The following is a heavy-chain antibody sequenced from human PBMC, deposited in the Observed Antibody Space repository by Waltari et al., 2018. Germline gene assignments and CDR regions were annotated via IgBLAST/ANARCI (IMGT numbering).Heavy chain of an antibody. D-gene: IGHD2-15*01. V-gene: IGHV3-30-3*01. Sequence: QVQLVESGGGVVQPGRSLRLSCAASGFTFSSYAMHWVRQAPGKGLEWVAVISYDGSNKYYADSVKGRFTISRDNSKNTLYLQMNSLRAEDTAVYYCARDGSVVVAANYMDVWGKGTTVTISS. J-gene: IGHJ6*03. CDR3: ARDGSVVVAANYMDV. CDR2: ISYDGSNK. CDR1: GFTFSSYA.